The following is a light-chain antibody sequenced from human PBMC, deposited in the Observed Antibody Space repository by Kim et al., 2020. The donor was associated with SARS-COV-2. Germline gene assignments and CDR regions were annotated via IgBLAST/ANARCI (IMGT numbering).Light chain of an antibody. CDR3: QQTYRAPYT. Sequence: DIQMTQSPSSLSASVGDRVTITCRASQFISPHLSWYQQTPGKVPKLLIYGASNLQSGVPSRFSGSGSGTDLTLTISSLQPEDFATYYCQQTYRAPYTFGPGTKLEI. V-gene: IGKV1-39*01. CDR2: GAS. CDR1: QFISPH. J-gene: IGKJ2*01.